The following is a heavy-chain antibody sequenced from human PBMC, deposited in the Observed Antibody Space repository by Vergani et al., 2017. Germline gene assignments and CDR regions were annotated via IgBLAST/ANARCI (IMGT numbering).Heavy chain of an antibody. CDR2: ISGSGHTK. Sequence: QVQLVESGGGLVKPGGSLRLSCAASGFTFSDYYMTWIRQAPGKGLEWISYISGSGHTKYYADSVKGHFAISRDNAKNSLYLQMNNLRVEDTAVYYCARDLLPGTLLLLAYWGQGTLISVSS. CDR1: GFTFSDYY. J-gene: IGHJ4*02. CDR3: ARDLLPGTLLLLAY. D-gene: IGHD1-7*01. V-gene: IGHV3-11*04.